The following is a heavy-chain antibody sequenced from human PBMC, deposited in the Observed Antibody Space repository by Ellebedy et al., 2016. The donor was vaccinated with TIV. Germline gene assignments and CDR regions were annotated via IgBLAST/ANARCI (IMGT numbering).Heavy chain of an antibody. J-gene: IGHJ4*02. CDR1: GGSMSSYY. Sequence: MPSETLSLTCTVSGGSMSSYYWSWARPPPGKGLEWIGYIYHNGRTNSNPSLKSRVTMSVDTSKNQFSLKLSSVTAADTAVYYCARTGRCTITICAEIFDYWGQGTLVTVSS. V-gene: IGHV4-59*08. D-gene: IGHD2-2*01. CDR3: ARTGRCTITICAEIFDY. CDR2: IYHNGRT.